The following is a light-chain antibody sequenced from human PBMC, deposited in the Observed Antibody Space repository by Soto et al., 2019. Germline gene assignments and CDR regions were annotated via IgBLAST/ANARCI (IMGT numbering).Light chain of an antibody. CDR3: QQYGSSPRT. V-gene: IGKV3-20*01. CDR1: QSVSSSY. Sequence: EIVLTQSPGTLSLSPGERATLWCRASQSVSSSYLAWYQQKPGQAPRLLIYGASSRATGIPDRFSGSGSGTEFTLTISRLEPEDFAVYYCQQYGSSPRTFGQGTKVDIK. CDR2: GAS. J-gene: IGKJ1*01.